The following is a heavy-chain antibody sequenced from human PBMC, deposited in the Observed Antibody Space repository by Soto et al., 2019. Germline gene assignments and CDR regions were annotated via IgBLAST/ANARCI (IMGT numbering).Heavy chain of an antibody. CDR3: ARVPLLGQLEFWYFDY. J-gene: IGHJ4*02. CDR2: IYYSGST. V-gene: IGHV4-59*01. D-gene: IGHD6-13*01. CDR1: GDTINRYY. Sequence: PSETQSLTSTVSGDTINRYYWSWIRQPPGKGLEWIGYIYYSGSTNYNPSLKSRVTISVDTSKNQFSLKLRSVTAADTAVYYCARVPLLGQLEFWYFDYWGQGTLVTVSS.